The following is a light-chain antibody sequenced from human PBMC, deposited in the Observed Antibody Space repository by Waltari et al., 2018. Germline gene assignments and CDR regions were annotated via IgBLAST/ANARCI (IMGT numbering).Light chain of an antibody. CDR3: QQYNDWPPWT. CDR1: QSMTSN. CDR2: GAS. J-gene: IGKJ1*01. V-gene: IGKV3-15*01. Sequence: EIVMTQSPASLSLSPGERATLSCRASQSMTSNLAWYQQKPGQAPRLLIYGASTRAAGIPVRFSGSGSGTEFTLTVSGLQSEDFAIYYCQQYNDWPPWTFGQGTKVEIK.